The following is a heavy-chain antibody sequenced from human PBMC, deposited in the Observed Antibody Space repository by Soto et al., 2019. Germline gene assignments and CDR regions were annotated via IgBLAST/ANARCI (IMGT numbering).Heavy chain of an antibody. CDR2: IYYSGST. Sequence: SETLSLTCTVSGGSISSYYWSWIRQPPGKGLEWIGYIYYSGSTNYNPSLKSRVTISVDTSKNQFSLKLSSVTAADTAVYYCARGEVDTAMALDYWGQGTLVTVSS. V-gene: IGHV4-59*01. J-gene: IGHJ4*02. D-gene: IGHD5-18*01. CDR1: GGSISSYY. CDR3: ARGEVDTAMALDY.